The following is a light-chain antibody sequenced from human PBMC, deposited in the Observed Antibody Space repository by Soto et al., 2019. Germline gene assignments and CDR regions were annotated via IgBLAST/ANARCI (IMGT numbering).Light chain of an antibody. Sequence: QAVVTQPPSASGTPGQRVTISCSGSSSNIGRNTVNWYQQLPGTAPKLLMYSTNQRPSGVPDRFSGSKSGTSASLAISGLQSEDEADYYCAAWDDSLIGWVFGGGTKLTVL. CDR3: AAWDDSLIGWV. V-gene: IGLV1-44*01. CDR1: SSNIGRNT. CDR2: STN. J-gene: IGLJ3*02.